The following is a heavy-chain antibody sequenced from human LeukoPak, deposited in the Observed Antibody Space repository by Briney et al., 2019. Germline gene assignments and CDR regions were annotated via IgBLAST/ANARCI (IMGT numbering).Heavy chain of an antibody. J-gene: IGHJ4*02. CDR1: GFTFSSYD. Sequence: GGSLRLSCGASGFTFSSYDMNWVRQAPGKGLEWVSHINWNGNTIGYGDSVKGRFTISRDNAKNSLYLQMNSLRAEDTAFYYCARGLMGGYPYFENWGQGTLVTVSS. D-gene: IGHD3-22*01. CDR2: INWNGNTI. V-gene: IGHV3-20*04. CDR3: ARGLMGGYPYFEN.